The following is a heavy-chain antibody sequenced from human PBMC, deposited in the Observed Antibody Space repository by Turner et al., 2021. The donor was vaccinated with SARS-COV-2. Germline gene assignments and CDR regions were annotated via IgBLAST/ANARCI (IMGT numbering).Heavy chain of an antibody. CDR3: ARERRGYYAEY. V-gene: IGHV3-30*03. J-gene: IGHJ4*02. D-gene: IGHD3-3*01. Sequence: VQLVESGGGLVQPGGSLRLSCAASGFTFSRYWMHWVRQHPGKGLEWVALISYDGSNQYYADSVKGRFTISRDDSKNTLYLQMNSLSAEDTAVYHCARERRGYYAEYWGQGSLVTVSS. CDR1: GFTFSRYW. CDR2: ISYDGSNQ.